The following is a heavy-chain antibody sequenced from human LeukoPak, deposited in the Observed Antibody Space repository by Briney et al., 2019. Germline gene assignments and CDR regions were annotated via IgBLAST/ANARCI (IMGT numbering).Heavy chain of an antibody. CDR2: ISYDGSNK. J-gene: IGHJ4*02. Sequence: HPGGSLRLSCAASGFTFSNAWMNWVRQAPGKGLEWVAVISYDGSNKYYADSVKGRFTISRDNSKNTLYLQMNSLRAEDTAVYYCARGSAFDYWGQGTLVTVSS. CDR3: ARGSAFDY. V-gene: IGHV3-30-3*01. CDR1: GFTFSNAW.